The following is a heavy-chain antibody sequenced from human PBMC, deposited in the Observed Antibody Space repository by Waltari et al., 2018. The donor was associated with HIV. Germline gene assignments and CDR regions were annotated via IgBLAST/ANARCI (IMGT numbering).Heavy chain of an antibody. J-gene: IGHJ6*02. V-gene: IGHV3-23*01. Sequence: VQLFESGGCLVQPGGSLSLSFAGSGFSFSSYALSSFGAAPGKGPEWVLTISGSGSSTDYADSVKGRFTISRDNSKNTLSLQMNSLRAEDTAIYYCAKRIGDSGYGLYYYYYYGIDVWGQGTTVTVSS. CDR3: AKRIGDSGYGLYYYYYYGIDV. CDR1: GFSFSSYA. CDR2: ISGSGSST. D-gene: IGHD5-12*01.